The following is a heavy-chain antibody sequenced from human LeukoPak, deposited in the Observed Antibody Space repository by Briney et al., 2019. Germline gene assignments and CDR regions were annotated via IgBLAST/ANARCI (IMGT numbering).Heavy chain of an antibody. CDR1: GFTFGSYG. J-gene: IGHJ1*01. Sequence: GGSLRLSCAASGFTFGSYGMGWVRQAPGKGLEWVSFITPNADRASYADSVKGRFTISRDNPRNTLYMQMNSLRDEDTAVYYCAIMHGYYDGSGYWVQWGQGTLVTVSS. D-gene: IGHD3-22*01. V-gene: IGHV3-23*01. CDR2: ITPNADRA. CDR3: AIMHGYYDGSGYWVQ.